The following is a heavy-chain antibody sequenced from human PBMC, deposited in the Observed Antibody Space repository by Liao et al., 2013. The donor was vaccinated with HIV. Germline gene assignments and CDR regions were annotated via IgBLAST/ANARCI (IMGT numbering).Heavy chain of an antibody. Sequence: QVQLQESGPGLVKPSQTLSLTCTVSGDSISSGNYYWSWIRQPAGKGLEWIGRIYASGSTHYNASLKSRVTISLDTSKNQFSLKLSSVTAADTAVYYCAREGALGTAMLDYWGQGTLVTVSS. CDR3: AREGALGTAMLDY. V-gene: IGHV4-61*02. D-gene: IGHD5-18*01. CDR2: IYASGST. J-gene: IGHJ4*02. CDR1: GDSISSGNYY.